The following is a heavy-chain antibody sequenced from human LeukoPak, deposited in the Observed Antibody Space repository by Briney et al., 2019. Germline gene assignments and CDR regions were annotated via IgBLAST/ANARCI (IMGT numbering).Heavy chain of an antibody. CDR2: IRYDGSNK. V-gene: IGHV3-30*02. CDR3: AKDGSYGGNSPDYFDY. CDR1: GFIFSNYG. J-gene: IGHJ4*02. Sequence: PGGSLRLSCAASGFIFSNYGMHWVRQAPGKGLEWVAFIRYDGSNKYYVDSVKGRFTISRDNSKNTLYLQMNSVRAEDTAVYYCAKDGSYGGNSPDYFDYWGQGTLVTVSS. D-gene: IGHD4-23*01.